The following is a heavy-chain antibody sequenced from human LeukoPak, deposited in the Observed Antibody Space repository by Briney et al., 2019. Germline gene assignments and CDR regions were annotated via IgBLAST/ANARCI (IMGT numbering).Heavy chain of an antibody. CDR1: GFTVRRNY. CDR2: IYSGGSK. Sequence: GGSLRLSCVASGFTVRRNYMSWVRQAPGKGLEWVSVIYSGGSKYYADSVKGRFIISRDNSKNTVYLQMNSLRAEDTAVYYCARGPAHLVWFGEPYFDFWGQGTLVTVSS. J-gene: IGHJ4*02. V-gene: IGHV3-66*01. CDR3: ARGPAHLVWFGEPYFDF. D-gene: IGHD3-10*01.